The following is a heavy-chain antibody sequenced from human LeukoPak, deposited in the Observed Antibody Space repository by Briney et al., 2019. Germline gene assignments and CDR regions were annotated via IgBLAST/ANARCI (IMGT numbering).Heavy chain of an antibody. CDR1: GFTFSSYS. CDR2: VSGSGGST. CDR3: ARVYHVFWSGYLIH. Sequence: GGSLRLSCAASGFTFSSYSMNWVRQAPGKGLEWVSAVSGSGGSTYYADSVKGRFTISRDNSKNTLYLQMNSLRAEDTAVYYCARVYHVFWSGYLIHWGQGTLVTVSS. D-gene: IGHD3-3*01. V-gene: IGHV3-23*01. J-gene: IGHJ4*02.